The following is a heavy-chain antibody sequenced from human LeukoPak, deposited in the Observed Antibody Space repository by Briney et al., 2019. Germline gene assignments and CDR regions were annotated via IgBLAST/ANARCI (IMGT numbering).Heavy chain of an antibody. CDR1: GGPVSSSSYF. CDR2: IYYAGDT. CDR3: ATWDSGRYSQIDN. D-gene: IGHD1-26*01. V-gene: IGHV4-39*01. J-gene: IGHJ4*02. Sequence: SGTLSLTCTVSGGPVSSSSYFWGWVRQSPEKGLECIGTIYYAGDTYYNPSLESRLTISVDTSKNQFSLKLRSVTAADTAVYYCATWDSGRYSQIDNWGQGTLVTVSS.